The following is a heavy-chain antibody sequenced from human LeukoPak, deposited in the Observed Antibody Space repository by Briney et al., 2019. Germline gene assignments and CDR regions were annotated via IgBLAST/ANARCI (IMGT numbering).Heavy chain of an antibody. CDR2: ISSSSSYI. CDR3: ARSPGAVAGRGWFDP. J-gene: IGHJ5*02. D-gene: IGHD6-19*01. V-gene: IGHV3-21*01. CDR1: GFTFSSYA. Sequence: PGGSLRLSCAASGFTFSSYAMHWVRQAPGKGLEWVSSISSSSSYIYYADSAKGRFTISRDNAKNSLYLQMNSLRAEDTAVYYCARSPGAVAGRGWFDPWGQGTLVTVSS.